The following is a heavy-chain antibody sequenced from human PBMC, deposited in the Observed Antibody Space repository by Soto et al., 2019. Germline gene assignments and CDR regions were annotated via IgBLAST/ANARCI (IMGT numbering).Heavy chain of an antibody. CDR1: SGFISSYC. Sequence: SETLSLTCTVSSGFISSYCWSWFRQPPGKGLEWIGYIHYTGNTNSNPSLKGRVTLSIDPSWNQFSLKLRSVTAADTAVYYCAAGDYLIGLSHREIKWSDPRGPGIFRSLSS. CDR3: AAGDYLIGLSHREIKWSDP. CDR2: IHYTGNT. D-gene: IGHD3-9*01. J-gene: IGHJ5*02. V-gene: IGHV4-59*01.